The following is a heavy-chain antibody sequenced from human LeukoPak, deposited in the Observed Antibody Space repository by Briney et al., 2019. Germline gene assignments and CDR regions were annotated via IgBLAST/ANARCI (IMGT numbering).Heavy chain of an antibody. V-gene: IGHV4-31*03. Sequence: SQTLSLTCTVSGGSFSSDTSYWSWLRQHPGKGLEWIGYIYYSGSTYYNPSLRSRVTISMDKSKNQFSLKVRSVTAADTAVYSCARHSKRWLHLDYWGQGTLVSVSS. CDR2: IYYSGST. CDR1: GGSFSSDTSY. J-gene: IGHJ4*02. CDR3: ARHSKRWLHLDY. D-gene: IGHD5-12*01.